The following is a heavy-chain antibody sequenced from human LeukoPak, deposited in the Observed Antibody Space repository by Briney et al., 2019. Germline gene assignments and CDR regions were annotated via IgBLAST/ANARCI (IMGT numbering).Heavy chain of an antibody. D-gene: IGHD4-17*01. CDR2: IIPIFGTA. Sequence: SVNVSCKASGDTFSSYVISWVRQAPGQGLEWMGGIIPIFGTANYAQKFQGRVTITADESTSTAYMELSSLRSEDTAVYYCAREGTVTTEYYFDYWGQGTLVTVSS. V-gene: IGHV1-69*13. CDR1: GDTFSSYV. CDR3: AREGTVTTEYYFDY. J-gene: IGHJ4*02.